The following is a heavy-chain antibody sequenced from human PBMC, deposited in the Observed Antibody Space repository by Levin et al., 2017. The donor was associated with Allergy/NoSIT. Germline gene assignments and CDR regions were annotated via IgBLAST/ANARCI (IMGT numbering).Heavy chain of an antibody. Sequence: GESLKISCAASGFTVSSNYMSWVRQAPGKGLEWVSVIYSGGSTYYADSVKGRFTISRDNSKNTLYLQMNSLRAEDTAVYYCARTAAGTFLLYDYWGQGTLVTVSS. CDR1: GFTVSSNY. CDR3: ARTAAGTFLLYDY. D-gene: IGHD6-13*01. CDR2: IYSGGST. V-gene: IGHV3-66*01. J-gene: IGHJ4*02.